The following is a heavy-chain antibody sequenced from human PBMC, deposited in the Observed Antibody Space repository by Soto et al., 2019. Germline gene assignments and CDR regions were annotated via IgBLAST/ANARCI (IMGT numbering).Heavy chain of an antibody. D-gene: IGHD4-17*01. CDR2: IGANGGGT. J-gene: IGHJ3*01. CDR1: GFTFSSFF. Sequence: EVQLLKPGGGLVQPGGSLRLSCAASGFTFSSFFMGWVRQAPGKGLDWVSGIGANGGGTYYADSVKGRFIISRDNSKNTLYLQMNSLRAEDTAVYYCARDPNGDYLGAFDFWGQKTMVTVSS. CDR3: ARDPNGDYLGAFDF. V-gene: IGHV3-23*01.